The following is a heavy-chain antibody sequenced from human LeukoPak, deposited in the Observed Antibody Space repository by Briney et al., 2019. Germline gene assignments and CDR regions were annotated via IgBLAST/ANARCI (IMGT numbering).Heavy chain of an antibody. V-gene: IGHV5-51*01. D-gene: IGHD1-26*01. CDR1: GYRFSYSW. Sequence: GESLKISCKTSGYRFSYSWIGWVRQVPGKGLEWMGIIYPDDSDTKKASSFQGRVTISADKSLSITYLQWDNLQASDTAMYYCARLGAANSKAFDIWGQGTMVTVSS. CDR2: IYPDDSDT. CDR3: ARLGAANSKAFDI. J-gene: IGHJ3*02.